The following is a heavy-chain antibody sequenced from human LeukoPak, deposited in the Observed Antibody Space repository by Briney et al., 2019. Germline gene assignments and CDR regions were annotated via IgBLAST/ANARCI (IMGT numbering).Heavy chain of an antibody. CDR3: VNHNYKHTVLG. CDR2: INPDGTQT. CDR1: GITFNIYW. J-gene: IGHJ4*01. D-gene: IGHD4-11*01. Sequence: PGGSPRLSCEASGITFNIYWMHWVRQAPGKGLVWVSRINPDGTQTDYADSVKGRFTISRDNAKSTLYLQMNSLRVEDAAVYFCVNHNYKHTVLGGGQGTQVTVST. V-gene: IGHV3-74*01.